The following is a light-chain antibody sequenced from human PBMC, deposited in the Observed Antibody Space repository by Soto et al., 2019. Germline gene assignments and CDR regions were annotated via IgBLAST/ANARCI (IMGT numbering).Light chain of an antibody. V-gene: IGKV3-11*01. J-gene: IGKJ4*01. CDR1: QSLSSY. CDR2: DAS. Sequence: EIVLTQSPATLSLSPGERATLSCRASQSLSSYLAWYQQKPGQAPRLLIYDASNRATGIPARFSGSGSGTDFTLTISNLEPEDFAVYYCQQRSNWPRTFGGGTKVDIK. CDR3: QQRSNWPRT.